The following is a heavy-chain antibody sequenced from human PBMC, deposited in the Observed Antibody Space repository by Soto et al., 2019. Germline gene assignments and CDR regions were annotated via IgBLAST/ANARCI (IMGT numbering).Heavy chain of an antibody. CDR3: ASGLGLYCSSTSCYMRYYGMDV. Sequence: ASVKVSCKASGYTFTSYYMHWVRQAPGQGLEWMGIINPSGGSTSYAQEFQGRVTMTRDTSTSTVYMELSSLRSEDTAVYYCASGLGLYCSSTSCYMRYYGMDVWGQGTTVTVSS. D-gene: IGHD2-2*02. J-gene: IGHJ6*02. CDR1: GYTFTSYY. V-gene: IGHV1-46*01. CDR2: INPSGGST.